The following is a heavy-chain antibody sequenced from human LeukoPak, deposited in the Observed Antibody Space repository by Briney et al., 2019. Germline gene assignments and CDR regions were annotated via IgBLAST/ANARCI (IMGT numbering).Heavy chain of an antibody. CDR1: GYSFVLNG. CDR3: ARDSDYIWGSYPHSLDY. V-gene: IGHV1-18*01. J-gene: IGHJ4*02. D-gene: IGHD3-16*02. Sequence: ASVKLSCKASGYSFVLNGISWVRKAPGQGPEWMGWIRTNNGNTKYAEKFQGGVTITTATPTSTAYMELRSLRSDDTAVYYCARDSDYIWGSYPHSLDYWGQGTLVTVSS. CDR2: IRTNNGNT.